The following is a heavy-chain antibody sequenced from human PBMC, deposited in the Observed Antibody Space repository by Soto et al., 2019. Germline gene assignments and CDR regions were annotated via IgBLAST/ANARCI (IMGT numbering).Heavy chain of an antibody. CDR2: ISSNGGST. J-gene: IGHJ4*02. CDR3: ARELGDY. Sequence: GGSLRLSCAASGFTFSSYAMHWVRQTPGKGLEYVSAISSNGGSTYYANSVKGRFTISRDNSKNTLYLQMGSLRAEDRAEYYCARELGDYWGQGTLVTVSS. CDR1: GFTFSSYA. V-gene: IGHV3-64*01.